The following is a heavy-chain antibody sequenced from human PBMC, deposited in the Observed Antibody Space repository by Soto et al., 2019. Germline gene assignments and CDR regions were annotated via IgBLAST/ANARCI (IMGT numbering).Heavy chain of an antibody. CDR1: VDSITTYY. Sequence: SATLSLTCTFSVDSITTYYWSWIRQPAGKGLEWIGRIDTSGNTNYNPSLKSRVTMSVDTSKKQFSLKLTSVTAADTAVYYCARYSNNWFQTEGMDVWGQGTTVTV. V-gene: IGHV4-4*07. J-gene: IGHJ6*02. D-gene: IGHD6-13*01. CDR3: ARYSNNWFQTEGMDV. CDR2: IDTSGNT.